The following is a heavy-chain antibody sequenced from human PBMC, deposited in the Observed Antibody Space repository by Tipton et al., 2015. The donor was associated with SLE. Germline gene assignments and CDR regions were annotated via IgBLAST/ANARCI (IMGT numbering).Heavy chain of an antibody. CDR3: ARLSGAVAYCRDSSCYGALIRADYMDV. J-gene: IGHJ6*03. D-gene: IGHD3-22*01. Sequence: TLPLTCTVSGESFSGFYWHWIRQPPGQGLEWFGKISPTGTINYNPSLKSRLTISLDTSKNQFSLNLSSVTAADTAIYYCARLSGAVAYCRDSSCYGALIRADYMDVWGEGTTVTVSS. CDR2: ISPTGTI. CDR1: GESFSGFY. V-gene: IGHV4-34*01.